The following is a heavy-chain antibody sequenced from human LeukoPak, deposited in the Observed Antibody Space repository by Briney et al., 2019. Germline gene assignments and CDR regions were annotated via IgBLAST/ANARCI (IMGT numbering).Heavy chain of an antibody. D-gene: IGHD3-10*01. CDR3: AKSNGYGLVDI. Sequence: SETLSLTCAVYGGSFSGYYWSWIRQPPGKGLEWIGEINHSGSTNYNPSLKSRVTISVDTSKNQFSLKLNSVTAADTAVYYCAKSNGYGLVDIWGRGTMVTVSS. J-gene: IGHJ3*02. CDR1: GGSFSGYY. CDR2: INHSGST. V-gene: IGHV4-34*01.